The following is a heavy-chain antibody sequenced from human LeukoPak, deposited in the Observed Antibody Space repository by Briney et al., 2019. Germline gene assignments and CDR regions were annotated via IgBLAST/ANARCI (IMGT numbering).Heavy chain of an antibody. CDR3: AIHDPHLSGAFDI. V-gene: IGHV5-51*01. Sequence: GESLKISCRVFGDNLASYWIGWVRQMPGKGLEWMGIIYPGDSDTRYSPSFQGQVTISADKSISTAYLQWSSLKASDTAMYYCAIHDPHLSGAFDIWGHGTMVTVSS. J-gene: IGHJ3*02. CDR2: IYPGDSDT. D-gene: IGHD3-10*01. CDR1: GDNLASYW.